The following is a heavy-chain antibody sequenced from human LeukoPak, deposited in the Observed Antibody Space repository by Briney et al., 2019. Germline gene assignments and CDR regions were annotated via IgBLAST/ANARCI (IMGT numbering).Heavy chain of an antibody. V-gene: IGHV5-51*01. CDR1: GYSFTCYW. CDR2: IYPGDSDT. CDR3: ARGPVASRSSSVFYY. D-gene: IGHD6-6*01. Sequence: GESLKISCKGSGYSFTCYWIGWVRQMPGKGLEWMGIIYPGDSDTRYSPSFQGQVTISADKSISTAYLQWSSLKASDTAMYYCARGPVASRSSSVFYYWGQGTLVTVSS. J-gene: IGHJ4*02.